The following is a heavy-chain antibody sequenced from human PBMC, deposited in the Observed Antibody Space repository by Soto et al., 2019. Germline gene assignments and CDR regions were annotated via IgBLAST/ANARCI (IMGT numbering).Heavy chain of an antibody. CDR2: MSYDGSNK. CDR1: GFTFSSYA. V-gene: IGHV3-30-3*01. J-gene: IGHJ4*02. D-gene: IGHD6-19*01. CDR3: ARDKSPYSSGWHNRHFDS. Sequence: QVQLVESGGGVVQPGRSLRLSCAASGFTFSSYAMHWVRQAPGKGLEWVAVMSYDGSNKYYADSVKGRFTISRDNSKNTLYLQMNGLRAEDTAVYYCARDKSPYSSGWHNRHFDSWGQGTLVTVSS.